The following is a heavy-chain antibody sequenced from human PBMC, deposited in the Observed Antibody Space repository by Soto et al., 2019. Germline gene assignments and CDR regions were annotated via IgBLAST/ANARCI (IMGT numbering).Heavy chain of an antibody. V-gene: IGHV1-58*01. CDR1: GFTFTSSA. D-gene: IGHD1-26*01. J-gene: IGHJ5*02. Sequence: ASVKVSCKASGFTFTSSAVQWVRQARGQRLEWIGWIVVGSGNTNYAQKFQERVTITRDMSTSTAYMELSSLRSEDTAVYYCAADLGLWVGASDGWFDPWGQGTLVTVSS. CDR2: IVVGSGNT. CDR3: AADLGLWVGASDGWFDP.